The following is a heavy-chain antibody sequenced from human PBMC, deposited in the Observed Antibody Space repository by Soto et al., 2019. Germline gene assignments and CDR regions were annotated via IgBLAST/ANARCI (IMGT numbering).Heavy chain of an antibody. CDR2: ISTDENKT. V-gene: IGHV3-30-3*01. CDR1: GFTFRSYH. J-gene: IGHJ5*02. CDR3: ARAMDTAMTSKDNWFDP. Sequence: LRLSCAASGFTFRSYHLHWVRQAPGKGLEWVATISTDENKTYYTDSVKGRFTISRDNSKNTLYLQVNSLRAEDTAVYYCARAMDTAMTSKDNWFDPWGQGTLVTVSS. D-gene: IGHD5-18*01.